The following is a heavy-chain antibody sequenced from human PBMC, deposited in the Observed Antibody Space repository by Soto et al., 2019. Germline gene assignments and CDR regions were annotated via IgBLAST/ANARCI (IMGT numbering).Heavy chain of an antibody. J-gene: IGHJ5*02. D-gene: IGHD1-26*01. V-gene: IGHV1-3*01. Sequence: AASVKVSCKASGYSFTNYAIHWVRQAPGQRLEWMGWINPDSGNTKYSQKFEVRVSITRDTSANSVYLELSSLTSEDTAIYYCARGRPVGETLRWFGPWGQGTLVTVSS. CDR1: GYSFTNYA. CDR2: INPDSGNT. CDR3: ARGRPVGETLRWFGP.